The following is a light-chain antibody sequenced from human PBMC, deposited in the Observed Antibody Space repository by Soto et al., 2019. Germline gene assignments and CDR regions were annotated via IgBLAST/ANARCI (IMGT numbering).Light chain of an antibody. CDR2: DAS. CDR3: QQRSNWPPTIT. CDR1: QSVSSF. Sequence: IVMTQSPATLSLSPGERATLACRASQSVSSFLAWYHQNPGQAPRLLIYDASNRATGIPARFSGSGSETDFTLTISSLEPEDFAVYYCQQRSNWPPTITFGQGTRLEIK. J-gene: IGKJ5*01. V-gene: IGKV3-11*01.